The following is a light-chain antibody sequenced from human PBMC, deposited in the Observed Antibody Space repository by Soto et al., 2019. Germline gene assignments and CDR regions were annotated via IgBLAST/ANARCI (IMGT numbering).Light chain of an antibody. CDR3: QQSYSTPTTT. V-gene: IGKV1-39*01. CDR1: QSISSY. CDR2: AAS. Sequence: DIQMTQSPSSLSASVGDRVTITCRASQSISSYLNWYQQKPGKAPKLLIYAASSLQSGVPSRFSGGGSGTDFTLTISSLQPEDFATYYCQQSYSTPTTTFGGGTKVDIK. J-gene: IGKJ4*01.